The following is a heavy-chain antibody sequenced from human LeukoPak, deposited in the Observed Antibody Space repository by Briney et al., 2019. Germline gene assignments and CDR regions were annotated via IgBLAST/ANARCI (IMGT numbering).Heavy chain of an antibody. CDR3: AGRVTGYSSGYVY. CDR2: ISGSAGKI. D-gene: IGHD5-18*01. CDR1: GFTFSNYA. V-gene: IGHV3-23*01. Sequence: PGGSLRLSCVASGFTFSNYAMSWVRQALGKGLDWVSVISGSAGKIRYAGSVKGRFTISRDNSENTVYLQMNNLRAEDTAVYYCAGRVTGYSSGYVYWGQGTLVTVSS. J-gene: IGHJ4*02.